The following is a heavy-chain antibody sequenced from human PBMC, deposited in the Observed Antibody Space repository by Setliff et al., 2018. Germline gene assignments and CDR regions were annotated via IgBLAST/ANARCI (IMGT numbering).Heavy chain of an antibody. CDR1: GGSISTYH. Sequence: SETLSLTCSVSGGSISTYHWSWIRQPPEKGLEWIAYIHYSGSTNQNPSLKSRVTISVDTSNNQFSLKVSSVTAADTAVYYCARAPPNRYSGSYEYFYMDVWGKGTTVTVSS. D-gene: IGHD1-26*01. CDR3: ARAPPNRYSGSYEYFYMDV. CDR2: IHYSGST. J-gene: IGHJ6*03. V-gene: IGHV4-59*08.